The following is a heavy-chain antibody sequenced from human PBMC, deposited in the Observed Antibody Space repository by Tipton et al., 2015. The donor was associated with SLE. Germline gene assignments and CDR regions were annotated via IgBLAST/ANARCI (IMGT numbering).Heavy chain of an antibody. D-gene: IGHD3-22*01. Sequence: SLRLSCAASGFTFSNYAMSWVRQAPGKGLEWVSSISRSGGTIYYTDSVKGRFTISRDNSKNTLYLQMNSLRAEDTAVYYCAKAVGGYDSSGYDSWGQGTLVTVSS. CDR1: GFTFSNYA. CDR2: ISRSGGTI. CDR3: AKAVGGYDSSGYDS. V-gene: IGHV3-23*01. J-gene: IGHJ4*02.